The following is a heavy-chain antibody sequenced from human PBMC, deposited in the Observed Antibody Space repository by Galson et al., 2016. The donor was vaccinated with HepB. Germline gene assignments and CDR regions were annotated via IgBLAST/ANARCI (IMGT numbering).Heavy chain of an antibody. D-gene: IGHD4-11*01. CDR2: IYSGGST. CDR3: ARVMSVSDAFDI. Sequence: SLRLSCAASGFTVSSNYMSWVRQAPGKGLEWVSVIYSGGSTYYADSVKGRFTISRDNSKTTLYLQMNSLRAEDTAVYYCARVMSVSDAFDIWGQGTMVTVSS. J-gene: IGHJ3*02. CDR1: GFTVSSNY. V-gene: IGHV3-66*01.